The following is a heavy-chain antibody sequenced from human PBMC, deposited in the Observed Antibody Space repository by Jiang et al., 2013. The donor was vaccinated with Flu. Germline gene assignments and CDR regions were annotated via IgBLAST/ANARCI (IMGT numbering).Heavy chain of an antibody. D-gene: IGHD2-21*02. V-gene: IGHV5-51*03. CDR3: ARAGLGSGDCYSSGCAFDI. Sequence: EVKKPGESLKISCKASGYRFTNYWIGWVRQMPGKGLEWMGFIYPGNSDARYSPSFQGHVTISADKSITTTYLQWSSLEASDTAMFYCARAGLGSGDCYSSGCAFDIWGQGTKVTVSS. J-gene: IGHJ3*02. CDR2: IYPGNSDA. CDR1: GYRFTNYW.